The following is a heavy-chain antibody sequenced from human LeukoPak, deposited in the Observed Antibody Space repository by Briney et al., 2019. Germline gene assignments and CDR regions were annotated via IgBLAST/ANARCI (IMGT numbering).Heavy chain of an antibody. Sequence: GGSLTLSCAASGFAFSSYAMNWVRQAPGKGLEWVSTISGNGGDTYYADSVKGRFTISRDNTKNSLYLQMNSLRVEGTAVFYCARDQYDTWSRRGNFDSWGQGTLVIVSS. CDR3: ARDQYDTWSRRGNFDS. J-gene: IGHJ4*02. D-gene: IGHD3-3*01. CDR2: ISGNGGDT. V-gene: IGHV3-23*01. CDR1: GFAFSSYA.